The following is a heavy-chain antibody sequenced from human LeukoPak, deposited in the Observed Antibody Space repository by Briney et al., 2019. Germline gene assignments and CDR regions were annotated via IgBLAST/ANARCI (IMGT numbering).Heavy chain of an antibody. D-gene: IGHD6-19*01. CDR1: GFTFSSYA. J-gene: IGHJ5*02. CDR3: AKYLGSGWSARPHSWFDP. CDR2: ISGSGGST. Sequence: PGGSLRLSCAASGFTFSSYAMSWVRQAPGKGLEWVSAISGSGGSTYYADSVKGRFTISRANSKNTLYLQMNSLRAEDTAVYYCAKYLGSGWSARPHSWFDPWGQGTLVTVSS. V-gene: IGHV3-23*01.